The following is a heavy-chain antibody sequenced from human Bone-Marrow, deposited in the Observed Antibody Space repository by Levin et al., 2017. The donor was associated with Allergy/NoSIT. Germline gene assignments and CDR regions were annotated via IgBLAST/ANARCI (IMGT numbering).Heavy chain of an antibody. CDR1: GGSISSSSYY. CDR3: ARLFPPRQRLYYIDY. CDR2: IYYSGST. V-gene: IGHV4-39*01. Sequence: SETLSLTCTVSGGSISSSSYYWGWIRQPPGQGLEWIGSIYYSGSTYYNPSLKSRVTISVDTSKNQFSLKLSSVTAADTAVYYCARLFPPRQRLYYIDYWGQGTVVTVSS. J-gene: IGHJ4*02. D-gene: IGHD5-18*01.